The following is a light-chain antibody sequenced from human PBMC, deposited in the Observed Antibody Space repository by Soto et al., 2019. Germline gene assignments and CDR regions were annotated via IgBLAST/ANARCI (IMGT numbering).Light chain of an antibody. J-gene: IGKJ5*01. V-gene: IGKV3-11*01. CDR2: DAS. CDR1: QSFSSY. Sequence: EIVLTQSPATLSLSPGERATLSCRASQSFSSYLAWYQHRPGQAPRLLIYDASVRATGIPPRFSGSGSGTDFTHTISSLEHEDFAVYYCQQRGNWPITFGQGTRLEI. CDR3: QQRGNWPIT.